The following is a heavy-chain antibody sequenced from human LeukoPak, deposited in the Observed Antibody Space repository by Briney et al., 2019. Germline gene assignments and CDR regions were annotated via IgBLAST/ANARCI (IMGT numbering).Heavy chain of an antibody. CDR3: AKASIITVVRGPVFQH. V-gene: IGHV3-23*01. Sequence: GGSLRLSCAASGFTFSSYAMSWVRQAPGKGLEWVSAISGSGGSTYYADSVKGRFTISRDNSKNTLYLQMNSLRAEDTAVYYCAKASIITVVRGPVFQHWGQGTLVTVSS. D-gene: IGHD3-10*01. CDR1: GFTFSSYA. CDR2: ISGSGGST. J-gene: IGHJ1*01.